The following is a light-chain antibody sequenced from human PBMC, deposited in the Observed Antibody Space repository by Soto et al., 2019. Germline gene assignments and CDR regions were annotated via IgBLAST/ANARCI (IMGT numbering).Light chain of an antibody. Sequence: DIQMTQSPSSVAASLGDSVTITGRASQDVQNWLAWYQHKPGQAPKLLGFAASSLQSGVPSRFSATGFGTDFTLIINSLQPEDFATYSCQQVHSFPKPFGQGTKL. J-gene: IGKJ2*01. V-gene: IGKV1-12*01. CDR3: QQVHSFPKP. CDR2: AAS. CDR1: QDVQNW.